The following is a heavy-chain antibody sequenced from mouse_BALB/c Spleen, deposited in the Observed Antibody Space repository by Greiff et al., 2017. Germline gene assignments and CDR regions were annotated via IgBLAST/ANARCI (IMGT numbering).Heavy chain of an antibody. J-gene: IGHJ4*01. V-gene: IGHV5-6-4*01. CDR2: ISSGGSYT. CDR1: GFTFSSYT. Sequence: EVMLVESGGGLVKPGGSLKLSCAASGFTFSSYTMSWVRQTPEKRLEWVATISSGGSYTYYPDSVKGRFTISRDNAKNTLYLQMSSLKSEDTAMYYCTRDLPALTACAMDYWGQGTSVTVSS. D-gene: IGHD1-2*01. CDR3: TRDLPALTACAMDY.